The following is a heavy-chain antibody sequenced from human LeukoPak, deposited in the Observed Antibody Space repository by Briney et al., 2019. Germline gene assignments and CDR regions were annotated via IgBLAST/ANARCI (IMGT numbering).Heavy chain of an antibody. CDR1: GYTFTGYY. V-gene: IGHV1-2*02. J-gene: IGHJ4*02. CDR2: INPNSGGT. D-gene: IGHD6-13*01. CDR3: ARDSGYNSSWYVG. Sequence: ASVKVSCKASGYTFTGYYMHWVRQAPGQGLEWMGWINPNSGGTNYAQKFQGRVTMTRDTSISTAYMELSRLRSDDTAVYYCARDSGYNSSWYVGWGQGTLVTVSS.